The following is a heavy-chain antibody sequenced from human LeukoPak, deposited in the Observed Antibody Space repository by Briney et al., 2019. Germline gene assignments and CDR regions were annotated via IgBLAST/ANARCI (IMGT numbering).Heavy chain of an antibody. J-gene: IGHJ6*03. V-gene: IGHV3-30*04. CDR2: IWYDGSNE. D-gene: IGHD3-3*01. Sequence: GRSLRLSCAPSGFTFSTYAMYWVRQAPGKGLEWVAVIWYDGSNEHYADSVKGRFTISRDDSENTLDLQMNSLRTEDTAVYYCARGGITIFGVATYLDVWGKGTTVIVSS. CDR3: ARGGITIFGVATYLDV. CDR1: GFTFSTYA.